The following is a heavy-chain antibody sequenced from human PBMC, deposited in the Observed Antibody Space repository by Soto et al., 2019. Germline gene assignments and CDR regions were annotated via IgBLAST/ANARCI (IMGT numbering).Heavy chain of an antibody. CDR2: SYSTGGT. Sequence: GGSLRLSCATSGFILDRYTMGWVRQAPGKGLEWVAESYSTGGTEYADSVKGRFTIFRDKSKSTLFLQMNNLGVGDTALYYCARDRESDRIWTFDSWGQGTLVTVSS. CDR1: GFILDRYT. D-gene: IGHD3-9*01. V-gene: IGHV3-23*01. CDR3: ARDRESDRIWTFDS. J-gene: IGHJ4*02.